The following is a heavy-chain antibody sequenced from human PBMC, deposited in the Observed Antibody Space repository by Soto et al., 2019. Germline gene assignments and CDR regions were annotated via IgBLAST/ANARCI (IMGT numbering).Heavy chain of an antibody. CDR1: GGSISNYF. V-gene: IGHV4-59*01. CDR2: IYNSGST. J-gene: IGHJ3*02. CDR3: AREGGGWFGAFDI. D-gene: IGHD6-19*01. Sequence: SETLSLTCTVSGGSISNYFWSWIRQPPGKGLEWIGYIYNSGSTKYIPSFESRVSMSADTSKNQFSLNLYSVTDADTAVYYCAREGGGWFGAFDIWGQGTMVTVSS.